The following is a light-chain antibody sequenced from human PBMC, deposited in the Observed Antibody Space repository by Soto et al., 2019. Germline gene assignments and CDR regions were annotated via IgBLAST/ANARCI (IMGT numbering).Light chain of an antibody. Sequence: DIQMTQSPSSLSASVGDRVTITCRASQGFSNYLAWYQQKPGKVPMLLIYATSTLQSGVPSRFSGSGSGTDFTLTISSLQPEVVATYYCQKYNDVPFTFGPGTKVDIK. J-gene: IGKJ3*01. CDR1: QGFSNY. CDR3: QKYNDVPFT. CDR2: ATS. V-gene: IGKV1-27*01.